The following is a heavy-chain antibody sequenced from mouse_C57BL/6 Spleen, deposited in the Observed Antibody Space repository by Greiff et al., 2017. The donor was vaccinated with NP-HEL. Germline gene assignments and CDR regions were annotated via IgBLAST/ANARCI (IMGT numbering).Heavy chain of an antibody. D-gene: IGHD1-1*01. J-gene: IGHJ1*03. CDR2: IDPEDGET. CDR3: ARERPITTVDWYFDV. V-gene: IGHV14-2*01. CDR1: GFNIKDYY. Sequence: VQLQQSGAELVKPGASVKLSCTASGFNIKDYYMHWVKQRTEQGLEWIGRIDPEDGETKYAPKFQGKATITADTSSNTAYMQLSSLTSEDTAVYYCARERPITTVDWYFDVWGTGTTVTVSS.